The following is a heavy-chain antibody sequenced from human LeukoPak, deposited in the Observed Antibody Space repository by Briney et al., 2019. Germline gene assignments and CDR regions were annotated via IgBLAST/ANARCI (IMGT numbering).Heavy chain of an antibody. Sequence: GGSLRLSCAASGFTFSDYYMSWIRQAPGKGLEWVSYISSSGSTIYYADSVKGRFTISRDNAKNSLYLQMNSLRAEDTAVYYCARDPYYYDSSGYYSWYFDYWGQGTLVTVSS. J-gene: IGHJ4*02. CDR1: GFTFSDYY. CDR2: ISSSGSTI. D-gene: IGHD3-22*01. V-gene: IGHV3-11*04. CDR3: ARDPYYYDSSGYYSWYFDY.